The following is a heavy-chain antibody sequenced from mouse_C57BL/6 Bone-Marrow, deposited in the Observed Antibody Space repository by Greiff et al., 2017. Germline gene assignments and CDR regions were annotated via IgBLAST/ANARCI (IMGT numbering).Heavy chain of an antibody. D-gene: IGHD2-3*01. V-gene: IGHV5-6*01. J-gene: IGHJ2*01. CDR2: ISSGGSYT. CDR3: ARGYYNYFDY. CDR1: GFTFSSYG. Sequence: VQLQESGGDLVKPGGSLKLSCAASGFTFSSYGMSWVRQTPDKRLEWVATISSGGSYTYYPASVKGRFTISRDNAKNTLYLQMSSLKSEDTAMYYCARGYYNYFDYWGQGTTLTVSS.